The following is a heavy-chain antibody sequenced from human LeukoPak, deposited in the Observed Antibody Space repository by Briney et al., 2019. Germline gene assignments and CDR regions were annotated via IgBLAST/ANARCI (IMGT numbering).Heavy chain of an antibody. J-gene: IGHJ4*02. CDR1: RYTFIRYY. D-gene: IGHD3-3*01. CDR3: ARHSLIGATPFDF. V-gene: IGHV1-46*01. Sequence: ASVKVSCKASRYTFIRYYIHWVRQAPGQELEWIGVINASGGSTAYAQQFQGRVTMTRDTSTSTVYMELSSLRSEDTAVYSCARHSLIGATPFDFWGQGTLVTVSS. CDR2: INASGGST.